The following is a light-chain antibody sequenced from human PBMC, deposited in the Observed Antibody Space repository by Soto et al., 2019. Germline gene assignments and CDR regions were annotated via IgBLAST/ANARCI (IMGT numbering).Light chain of an antibody. CDR3: QSYDSSLSGYV. V-gene: IGLV1-40*01. Sequence: QSVLTQPPSVSGAPGQRVTISCTGSSSNIGAGYDVHWYQQLPGTAPKLLIFGYTSRPSGVPDRFSGSKSGTSASLAITGLQSEYEADYYCQSYDSSLSGYVFGTGTKLTVL. CDR1: SSNIGAGYD. J-gene: IGLJ1*01. CDR2: GYT.